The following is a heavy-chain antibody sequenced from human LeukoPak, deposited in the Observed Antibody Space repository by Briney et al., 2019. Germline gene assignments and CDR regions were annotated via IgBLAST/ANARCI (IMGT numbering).Heavy chain of an antibody. CDR3: ASDRGGGSCDSGAFDI. Sequence: SVKVSCKASGGTFSSYAISWVRQAPGQGLEWMGGIIPIFGTTNYAQKFQGRVTITADESTSTAYMELSSLRSEDTAVYYCASDRGGGSCDSGAFDIWGQGTMVTVSS. V-gene: IGHV1-69*13. CDR1: GGTFSSYA. CDR2: IIPIFGTT. D-gene: IGHD2-15*01. J-gene: IGHJ3*02.